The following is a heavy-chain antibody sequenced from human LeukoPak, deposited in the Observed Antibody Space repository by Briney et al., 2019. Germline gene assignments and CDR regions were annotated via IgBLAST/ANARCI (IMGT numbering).Heavy chain of an antibody. J-gene: IGHJ5*02. CDR3: ARLGARSLWDKKPNWFDP. V-gene: IGHV4-34*01. CDR2: INHSGST. Sequence: PSETLSLTCAVYGGSFSGYYWSWIRQPPGKGLEWIGEINHSGSTNYNPSLKSRVTISVDTSKNQFSLKLSSVTAADTAVYYCARLGARSLWDKKPNWFDPWGQGTLVTVSS. D-gene: IGHD3-10*01. CDR1: GGSFSGYY.